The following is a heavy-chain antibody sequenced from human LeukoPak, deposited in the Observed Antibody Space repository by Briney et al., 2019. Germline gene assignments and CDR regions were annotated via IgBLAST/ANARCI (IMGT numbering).Heavy chain of an antibody. Sequence: ASVKVSCKASGYTFTSYAMHWVRQAPGQRLEWMGWINAGNGNTKYSQKFQGRVTITRDTSASTAYMELSSLRSEDTAVYYCARDGGLITMIVVVTGGFDYWGQGTLVTVSS. CDR3: ARDGGLITMIVVVTGGFDY. V-gene: IGHV1-3*01. CDR1: GYTFTSYA. D-gene: IGHD3-22*01. J-gene: IGHJ4*02. CDR2: INAGNGNT.